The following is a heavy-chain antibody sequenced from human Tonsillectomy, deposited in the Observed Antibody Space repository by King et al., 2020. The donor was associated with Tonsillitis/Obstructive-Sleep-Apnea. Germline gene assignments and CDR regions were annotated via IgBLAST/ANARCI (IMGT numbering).Heavy chain of an antibody. CDR2: IVSDGRST. Sequence: VQLVESGGDLVQPGGSLRLSCSPSGFTFGHYAMHWVRQAPGKGLDSVSAIVSDGRSTYYADSVKGRFTISRDNSKNTLYLQMNSLRAEDTAVYYCVKGRGYSTSWYPPFDDXGQGTLVTVSS. D-gene: IGHD6-13*01. CDR3: VKGRGYSTSWYPPFDD. CDR1: GFTFGHYA. V-gene: IGHV3-64D*06. J-gene: IGHJ4*02.